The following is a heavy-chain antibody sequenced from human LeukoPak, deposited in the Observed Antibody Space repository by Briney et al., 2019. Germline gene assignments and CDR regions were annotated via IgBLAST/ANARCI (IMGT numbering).Heavy chain of an antibody. CDR2: ISYDGSNK. CDR3: AKKPVPYKGTDYYFDY. D-gene: IGHD1-20*01. CDR1: GFTFSEAW. Sequence: GGSLRLSCVASGFTFSEAWMSWVRQAPGKGLEWVAVISYDGSNKYYADSVKGRFTISRDNSKDTLYLQMNSLRAEDTAVYYCAKKPVPYKGTDYYFDYWGQGTLVTVSS. J-gene: IGHJ4*02. V-gene: IGHV3-30*18.